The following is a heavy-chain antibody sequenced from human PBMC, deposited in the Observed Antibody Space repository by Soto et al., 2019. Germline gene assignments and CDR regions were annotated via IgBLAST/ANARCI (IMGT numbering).Heavy chain of an antibody. J-gene: IGHJ6*02. Sequence: PGGSLRFSCAASGFTFDDYAMHWVRQVPGKGLEWVSAISWNSANIGYADSVKGRFTISRDNAKSSLYLQMNSLRPEDTALYYCARYFLGGDRAFYNHKAVWGQGTSVPVSS. D-gene: IGHD1-1*01. V-gene: IGHV3-9*01. CDR2: ISWNSANI. CDR3: ARYFLGGDRAFYNHKAV. CDR1: GFTFDDYA.